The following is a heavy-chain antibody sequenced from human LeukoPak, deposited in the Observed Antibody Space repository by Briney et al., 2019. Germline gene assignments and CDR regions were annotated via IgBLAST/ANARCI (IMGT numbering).Heavy chain of an antibody. J-gene: IGHJ6*03. D-gene: IGHD2-21*01. CDR1: GFTFSNYW. CDR2: ICTDGSST. Sequence: GGSLRLSCAASGFTFSNYWMHWVRQAPGKGLVWVSRICTDGSSTTYADSVKGRFTISRDNARNALYLQMNSLRAEDTAVYYCARGSASGASNYYYYMDVWGKGTTVTVSS. V-gene: IGHV3-74*01. CDR3: ARGSASGASNYYYYMDV.